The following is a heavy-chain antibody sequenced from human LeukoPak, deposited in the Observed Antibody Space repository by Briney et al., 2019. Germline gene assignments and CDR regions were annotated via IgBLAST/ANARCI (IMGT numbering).Heavy chain of an antibody. D-gene: IGHD2-15*01. CDR3: ALVVVVAATGAFDI. Sequence: GGSLRLSCAASGFTFSSYGMHWVRQAPGKGLEWVAVISYDGSNKYYADSVKGRFTISRDNSKNTLYLQMNSLRAEDTAVYYCALVVVVAATGAFDIWGQGTMITVFS. CDR1: GFTFSSYG. V-gene: IGHV3-30*03. CDR2: ISYDGSNK. J-gene: IGHJ3*02.